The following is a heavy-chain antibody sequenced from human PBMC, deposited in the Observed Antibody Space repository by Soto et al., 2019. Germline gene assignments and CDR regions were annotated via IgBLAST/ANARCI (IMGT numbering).Heavy chain of an antibody. J-gene: IGHJ6*02. CDR2: IYYSGST. Sequence: SETLSLTCTVSGGSVSSGSYYWSWIRQPPGKGLEWIGYIYYSGSTNYNPSLKSRVTISVDTSKNQFSLKLSSVTAADTAVYYCARLYYDSSGPPGYYYGMDVWRQGTTVTVSS. V-gene: IGHV4-61*01. D-gene: IGHD3-22*01. CDR3: ARLYYDSSGPPGYYYGMDV. CDR1: GGSVSSGSYY.